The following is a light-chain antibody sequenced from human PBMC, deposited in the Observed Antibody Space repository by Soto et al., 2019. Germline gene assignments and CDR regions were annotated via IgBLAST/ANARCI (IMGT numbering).Light chain of an antibody. J-gene: IGLJ2*01. V-gene: IGLV1-44*01. Sequence: QSVLTQPPSASGTPGQRVTISCSGGSSNIGRNPVNWYHQLPGTAPKLLIYTNNQRPSGVPDRVSVSKSGTSASLTISGLQSGDEADYYCATWDDSLYAMVFGGGTKLTVL. CDR2: TNN. CDR3: ATWDDSLYAMV. CDR1: SSNIGRNP.